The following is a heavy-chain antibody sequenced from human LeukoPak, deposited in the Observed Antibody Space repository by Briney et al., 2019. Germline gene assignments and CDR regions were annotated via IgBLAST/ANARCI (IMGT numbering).Heavy chain of an antibody. Sequence: KPSEPLSLTCTVSDGSISSYYWSWIRQPPGKGLEWIGYIYYSGTTNYNPSLKSRVTILVDTSKNQFSLNLSSVTAADTAVYYCARRGIAAAGYDYWGQGTLVTVSS. V-gene: IGHV4-59*08. CDR1: DGSISSYY. D-gene: IGHD6-13*01. CDR3: ARRGIAAAGYDY. J-gene: IGHJ4*02. CDR2: IYYSGTT.